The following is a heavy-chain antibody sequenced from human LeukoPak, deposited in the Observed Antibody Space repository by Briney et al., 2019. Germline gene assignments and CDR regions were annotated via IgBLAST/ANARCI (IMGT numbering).Heavy chain of an antibody. CDR3: ARDPEGELEPYFDY. V-gene: IGHV1-3*01. D-gene: IGHD1-1*01. J-gene: IGHJ4*02. CDR2: INAGNGNT. Sequence: ASVKVSCKASGYTFTSYATHWVRQASGQRLEWMGWINAGNGNTKYSQKFQGRVTITRDTSASTAYMELSSLRSEDTAVYYCARDPEGELEPYFDYWGQGTLVTVSS. CDR1: GYTFTSYA.